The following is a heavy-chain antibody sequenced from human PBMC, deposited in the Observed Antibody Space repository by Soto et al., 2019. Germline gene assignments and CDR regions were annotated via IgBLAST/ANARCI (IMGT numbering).Heavy chain of an antibody. CDR3: ARELRFGEDYYGMDV. CDR1: GGSISSGGYY. J-gene: IGHJ6*02. V-gene: IGHV4-31*03. CDR2: IYYSGST. Sequence: QVQLQESGPGLVKPSQTLSLTCTVSGGSISSGGYYWSWIRQHPGKGLEWIGYIYYSGSTYYNPSLKSRVTLSVDTSKTQFSLKLSSVTAAATAVYYCARELRFGEDYYGMDVWGQGTTVTVSS. D-gene: IGHD3-10*01.